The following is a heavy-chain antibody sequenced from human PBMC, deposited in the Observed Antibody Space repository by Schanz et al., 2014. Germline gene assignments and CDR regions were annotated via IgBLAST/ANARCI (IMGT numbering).Heavy chain of an antibody. CDR2: VSHGGTYI. V-gene: IGHV3-21*01. CDR3: ARSTYYDILTGQTHTRVDVRYFDL. D-gene: IGHD3-9*01. J-gene: IGHJ2*01. Sequence: DVQLVDSGGGLVQPGGSLRLSCAASGFTVSNSYIHWVRQAPGKGLEWVSSVSHGGTYIYYADSVRGRFTISRDNAKNSLFLQMHSLRADDTAVYYCARSTYYDILTGQTHTRVDVRYFDLWGRGTLVTVSS. CDR1: GFTVSNSY.